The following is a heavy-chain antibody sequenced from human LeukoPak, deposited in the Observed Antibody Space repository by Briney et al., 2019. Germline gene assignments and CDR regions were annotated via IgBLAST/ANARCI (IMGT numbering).Heavy chain of an antibody. J-gene: IGHJ4*02. V-gene: IGHV4-59*01. Sequence: SETLSLTCTASGGSISSYSWSWIRQPPGKGLNWIGYIYYSGSTNYNPSLKSRVTISVDTSKTQFSLKLSSVTAADTAVYYCARGAIVATMTFDYWGQGTLVTVSS. CDR3: ARGAIVATMTFDY. CDR1: GGSISSYS. CDR2: IYYSGST. D-gene: IGHD5-12*01.